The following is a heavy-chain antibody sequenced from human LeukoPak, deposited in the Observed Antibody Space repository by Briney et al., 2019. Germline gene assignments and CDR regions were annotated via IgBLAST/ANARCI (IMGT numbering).Heavy chain of an antibody. CDR1: GYTFTGYY. CDR2: INPNSGGT. J-gene: IGHJ5*02. CDR3: GAAAAGSLGFWFDP. Sequence: GASVKVSCKASGYTFTGYYMHWVRQAPGQGLEWMGWINPNSGGTNYAQKFQGRVTMTRDTSISTAYMELSRLRSDDTAVYYCGAAAAGSLGFWFDPWGQGTLVTVSS. D-gene: IGHD6-13*01. V-gene: IGHV1-2*02.